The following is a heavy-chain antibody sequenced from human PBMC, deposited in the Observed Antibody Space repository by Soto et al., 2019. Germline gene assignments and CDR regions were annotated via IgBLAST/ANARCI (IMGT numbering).Heavy chain of an antibody. J-gene: IGHJ6*02. CDR1: GGSFSGYY. Sequence: SETLSLTCAVYGGSFSGYYWSWIRQPPGKGLEWVGEINHSGSTNYNPSLKSRVTISVDTSKNQFSLKLSSVTAADTAVYYCARGPGSFTIFGVVSRSYYGMDVWGQATTVTVSS. D-gene: IGHD3-3*01. V-gene: IGHV4-34*01. CDR3: ARGPGSFTIFGVVSRSYYGMDV. CDR2: INHSGST.